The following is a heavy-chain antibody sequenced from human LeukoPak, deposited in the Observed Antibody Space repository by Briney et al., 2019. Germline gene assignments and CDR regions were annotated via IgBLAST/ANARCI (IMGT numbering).Heavy chain of an antibody. CDR2: IKTETDDRTA. D-gene: IGHD3-22*01. V-gene: IGHV3-15*01. CDR1: GFTFSNAW. CDR3: TRYYDSTGYYRRFDY. J-gene: IGHJ4*02. Sequence: GGSLRLSCTASGFTFSNAWMSWVRQAPGKGLEWVGRIKTETDDRTADYAAPVKGRFTVSRDDSQNTLYLQMNSLKTEDTAVYYCTRYYDSTGYYRRFDYWGQGTLVTVSS.